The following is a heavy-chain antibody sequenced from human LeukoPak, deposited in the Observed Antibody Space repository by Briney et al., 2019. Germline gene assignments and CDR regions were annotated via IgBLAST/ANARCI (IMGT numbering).Heavy chain of an antibody. Sequence: GASVKVSCKASGYTFTSYYMHWVRQAPGQGLEWMGIINPSGGSTSYAQKFQGRVTMTRDMSTSTVYMELSSLRSEDTAVYYCARDPGYSSSWDPPFDYWGQGTLVTVSS. V-gene: IGHV1-46*01. CDR2: INPSGGST. CDR3: ARDPGYSSSWDPPFDY. D-gene: IGHD6-13*01. CDR1: GYTFTSYY. J-gene: IGHJ4*02.